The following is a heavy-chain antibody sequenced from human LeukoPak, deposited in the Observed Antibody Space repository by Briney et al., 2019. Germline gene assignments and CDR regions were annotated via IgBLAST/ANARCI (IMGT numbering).Heavy chain of an antibody. V-gene: IGHV1-2*02. Sequence: ASVKVSCKASGYTFTGYYMHWVRQAPGQGLEWMGWINPNSGGTNYAQKFQGRVTMTRDTSISTAYMELSRLRSDDTAVYYCARGARLKYYYYYYMDVWGKGTTVTASS. D-gene: IGHD6-6*01. CDR1: GYTFTGYY. CDR3: ARGARLKYYYYYYMDV. J-gene: IGHJ6*03. CDR2: INPNSGGT.